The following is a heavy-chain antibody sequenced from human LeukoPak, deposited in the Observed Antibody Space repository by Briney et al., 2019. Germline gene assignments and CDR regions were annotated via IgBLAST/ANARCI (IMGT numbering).Heavy chain of an antibody. Sequence: GGSLRLSCAASGFTFSSYSMNWVRQAPGKGLEWVSSISSSSYIYYADSVKGRFTISRDNAKNSLYLQMNSLRAEDTAVYYCARVRKSKGTFDYWGQGTLVTVSS. CDR1: GFTFSSYS. D-gene: IGHD4-11*01. V-gene: IGHV3-21*01. J-gene: IGHJ4*02. CDR3: ARVRKSKGTFDY. CDR2: ISSSSYI.